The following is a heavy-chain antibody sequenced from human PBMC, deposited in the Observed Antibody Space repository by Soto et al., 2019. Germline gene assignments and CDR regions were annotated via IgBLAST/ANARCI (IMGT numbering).Heavy chain of an antibody. D-gene: IGHD3-16*01. CDR3: ARYVNPYNTAVWFDP. CDR2: IYCSGTT. J-gene: IGHJ5*02. Sequence: PSETLSLTCTVSGGSTRNYFWSWIRQPPGKGLEWIGCIYCSGTTNYNSSLKSRVTISLDTSKNQFSLRLRSVTAADTAVYYCARYVNPYNTAVWFDPWGQGTLVTLSS. V-gene: IGHV4-59*01. CDR1: GGSTRNYF.